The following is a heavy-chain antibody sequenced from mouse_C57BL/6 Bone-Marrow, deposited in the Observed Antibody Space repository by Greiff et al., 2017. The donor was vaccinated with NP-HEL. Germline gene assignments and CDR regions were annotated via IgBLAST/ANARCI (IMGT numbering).Heavy chain of an antibody. Sequence: EVNVVESGGGLVKPGGSLKLSCAASGFTFSSYAMSWVRQTPEKRLEWVATISDGGSYTYYPDNVKGRFTISRDNAKNNLYLQMSHLKSEDTAMYYCALLGFAYWGQGTLVTVSA. CDR2: ISDGGSYT. CDR1: GFTFSSYA. CDR3: ALLGFAY. V-gene: IGHV5-4*03. J-gene: IGHJ3*01. D-gene: IGHD1-1*01.